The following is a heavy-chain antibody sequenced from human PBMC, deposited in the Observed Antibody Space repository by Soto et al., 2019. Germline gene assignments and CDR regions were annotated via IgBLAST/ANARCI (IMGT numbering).Heavy chain of an antibody. CDR1: GFTFSDTL. D-gene: IGHD2-21*02. V-gene: IGHV1-3*01. CDR3: AGDIVWQGPHARDYFEE. CDR2: INPANGTT. J-gene: IGHJ3*01. Sequence: QVQLVQSGAEMKKPGASVNISCQASGFTFSDTLINWLLQCPGQGLEWMGWINPANGTTRYSESFQGRVTISSLSSASTVYVALTNPTTDDSAVYFRAGDIVWQGPHARDYFEEWDQGAMITVSS.